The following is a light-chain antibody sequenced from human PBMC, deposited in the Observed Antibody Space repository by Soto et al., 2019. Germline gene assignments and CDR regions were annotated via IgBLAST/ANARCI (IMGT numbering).Light chain of an antibody. CDR2: GAS. V-gene: IGKV3-20*01. Sequence: PGETASLAFRASQNINNNLAWYQQKPGQAPSLLPFGASSRATGIPARFSGSGSGTELTLTISILDTEDFAVYQCQQYGSSPLITFGQGTRLEIK. CDR1: QNINNN. J-gene: IGKJ5*01. CDR3: QQYGSSPLIT.